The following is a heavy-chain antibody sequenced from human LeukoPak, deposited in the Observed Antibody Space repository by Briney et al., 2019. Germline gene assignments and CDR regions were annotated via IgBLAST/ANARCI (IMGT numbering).Heavy chain of an antibody. CDR1: GFTFSSYG. CDR2: IWYDGSNK. D-gene: IGHD5-18*01. Sequence: GRSLRLSCAASGFTFSSYGMHWVRQAPGKGLEWVAVIWYDGSNKYYADSVKGRFTISRDNSKNTLYLQMNSLRAEDTAVYYCARGYSYGSYYFDYWGQGTLVTVSS. J-gene: IGHJ4*02. CDR3: ARGYSYGSYYFDY. V-gene: IGHV3-33*01.